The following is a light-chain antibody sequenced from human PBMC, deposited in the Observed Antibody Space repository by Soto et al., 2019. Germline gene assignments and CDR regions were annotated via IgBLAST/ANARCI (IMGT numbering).Light chain of an antibody. J-gene: IGKJ5*01. CDR3: QQRSNWPIT. CDR2: DTS. V-gene: IGKV3-15*01. Sequence: ETVMTQSPGTLSVSLGERATLSCRASQSVSIHLAWYQQKPGQAPRLLIYDTSTRATGIPARFSGSESRTEFTLTISSLQSEDFALYYCQQRSNWPITFGQGTRLEIK. CDR1: QSVSIH.